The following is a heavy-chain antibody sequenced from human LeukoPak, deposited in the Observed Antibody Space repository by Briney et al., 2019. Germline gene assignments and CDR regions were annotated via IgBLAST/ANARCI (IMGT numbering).Heavy chain of an antibody. V-gene: IGHV4-34*01. J-gene: IGHJ2*01. Sequence: KPSDTLSLTCAVYGGSFSGYYWSWIRQPPGKGLEWIGEINHSGSTNYNPSLKSRVTISVDTSKNQFSLKLSSVTAADTAVYYCARRSPYSSSLDYWGRGTLVTVSS. CDR1: GGSFSGYY. CDR3: ARRSPYSSSLDY. D-gene: IGHD6-13*01. CDR2: INHSGST.